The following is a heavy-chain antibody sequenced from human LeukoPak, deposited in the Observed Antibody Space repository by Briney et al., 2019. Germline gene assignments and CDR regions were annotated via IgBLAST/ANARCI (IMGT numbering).Heavy chain of an antibody. CDR1: GYTFTGYY. Sequence: ASVKVSCKASGYTFTGYYMHWVRQAPGQGLEWMGWINPNSGGTNYAQKFQGRVTMTRDTSISTAYMELSRLRSDDTAVYYCARGQLTMVRGGNIDYWGQGTLVTVSS. J-gene: IGHJ4*02. CDR2: INPNSGGT. D-gene: IGHD3-10*01. CDR3: ARGQLTMVRGGNIDY. V-gene: IGHV1-2*02.